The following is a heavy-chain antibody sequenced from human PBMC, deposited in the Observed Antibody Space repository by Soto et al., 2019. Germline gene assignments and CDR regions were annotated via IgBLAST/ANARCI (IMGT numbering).Heavy chain of an antibody. J-gene: IGHJ6*02. CDR2: ISYDGSNK. CDR1: GFTFSTYA. CDR3: ARETDGMDV. Sequence: QVQLVESGGGVVQPGRSLRLSCAASGFTFSTYAMHWVRQAPGKGLEWVAVISYDGSNKYYADSVKGRFTISRDNSKNTLYPQMNSLRAEDTAVYYCARETDGMDVWGQGTTVTVSS. V-gene: IGHV3-30-3*01.